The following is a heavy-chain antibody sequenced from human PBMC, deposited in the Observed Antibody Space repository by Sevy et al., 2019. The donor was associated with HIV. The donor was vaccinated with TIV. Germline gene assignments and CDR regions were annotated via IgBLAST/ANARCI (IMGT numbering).Heavy chain of an antibody. CDR2: IYYGGTT. V-gene: IGHV4-4*02. Sequence: SETLSLTCAVSGGSISSSNWWSWVRQPPGKGLEWIGEIYYGGTTNYNPSLKSPFTISIDKSKNHFSLNLTSVTAADTALYYCARDGARGSYGDYDGDAFHVWGQGTLVTVSS. CDR1: GGSISSSNW. J-gene: IGHJ3*01. D-gene: IGHD4-17*01. CDR3: ARDGARGSYGDYDGDAFHV.